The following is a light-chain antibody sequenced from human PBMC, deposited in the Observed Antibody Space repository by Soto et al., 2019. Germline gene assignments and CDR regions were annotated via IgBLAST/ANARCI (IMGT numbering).Light chain of an antibody. V-gene: IGKV3-15*01. J-gene: IGKJ1*01. Sequence: TVLTQSPCTLSLSPVEIVTLSFRASQGVSSSSLAWYQQRRGQAPRLLIHGASSRATGIPARFSGSGSGTEFTLTISSLQSEDFAVYYCQQYNNWPQTFGQGTKVDIK. CDR1: QGVSSSS. CDR2: GAS. CDR3: QQYNNWPQT.